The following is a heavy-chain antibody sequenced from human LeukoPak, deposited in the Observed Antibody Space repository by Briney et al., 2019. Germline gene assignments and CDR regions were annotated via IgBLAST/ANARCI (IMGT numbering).Heavy chain of an antibody. J-gene: IGHJ4*02. Sequence: GSVKASCKASGYTFTTYGVSWVRQAPGQGLEWMGWISGYDGNTNYAQKLRGRVTMTTDTSTSTAYMDLRSLRSDDTALYYCARTVTTSSYYFDYWGQGTLVTVFS. CDR1: GYTFTTYG. V-gene: IGHV1-18*01. CDR3: ARTVTTSSYYFDY. CDR2: ISGYDGNT. D-gene: IGHD4-17*01.